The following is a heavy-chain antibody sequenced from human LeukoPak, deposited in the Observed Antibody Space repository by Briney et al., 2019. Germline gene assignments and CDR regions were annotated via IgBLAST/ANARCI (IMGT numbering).Heavy chain of an antibody. Sequence: SETLSLTCTVSGGSISSSTYYWGWIRQPPGKGLEWIASISYSGNTQYNPSLKSRVTISVDTSKNQFSLKLSSVTAADTAVYYCARSVEGYCRGGSCYYYSYYMDVWGKGTTVTVSS. CDR3: ARSVEGYCRGGSCYYYSYYMDV. CDR1: GGSISSSTYY. D-gene: IGHD2-15*01. CDR2: ISYSGNT. V-gene: IGHV4-39*07. J-gene: IGHJ6*03.